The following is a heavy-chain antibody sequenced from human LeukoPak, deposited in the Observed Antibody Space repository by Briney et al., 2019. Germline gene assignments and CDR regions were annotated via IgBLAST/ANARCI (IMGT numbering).Heavy chain of an antibody. J-gene: IGHJ6*04. Sequence: SVKVSCKASGGTFSSYAISWVRQAPGQGLEWMGGIIPIFGTANYAQKFQGRATITADKSTSTAYMELSSLRSEDTAVYYCARAIVEPYTGYYGMDVWGKGTTVTVSS. CDR2: IIPIFGTA. D-gene: IGHD3-16*02. CDR3: ARAIVEPYTGYYGMDV. CDR1: GGTFSSYA. V-gene: IGHV1-69*06.